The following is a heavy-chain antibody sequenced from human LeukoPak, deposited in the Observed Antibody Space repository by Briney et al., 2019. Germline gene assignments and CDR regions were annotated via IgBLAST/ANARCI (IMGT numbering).Heavy chain of an antibody. CDR1: GGSISSYY. CDR2: MYYSGTT. D-gene: IGHD4-17*01. Sequence: SETLSLTCTVSGGSISSYYWSWIRQHPEKGLEWIGYMYYSGTTYYNPSLKSRVTMSVDTSKNQFSLKLDSVTAADTAVYYCARFSNNHGVKFDYWGQGTLVTVSS. V-gene: IGHV4-59*06. CDR3: ARFSNNHGVKFDY. J-gene: IGHJ4*02.